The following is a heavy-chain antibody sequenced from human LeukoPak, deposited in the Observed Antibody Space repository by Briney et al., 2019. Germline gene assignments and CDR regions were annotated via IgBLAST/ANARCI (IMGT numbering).Heavy chain of an antibody. CDR2: ISYDGSNI. CDR1: GFAFSNYV. Sequence: GGSLRLSCAASGFAFSNYVMHWVRQAPGKGLEWVAVISYDGSNIYYAESVKGRFTISRDNSKNTLYLQMNSLRVEDTAVYYCARDAPGIIVSDYFDFWGQGALVTVPS. CDR3: ARDAPGIIVSDYFDF. D-gene: IGHD5/OR15-5a*01. J-gene: IGHJ4*02. V-gene: IGHV3-30-3*01.